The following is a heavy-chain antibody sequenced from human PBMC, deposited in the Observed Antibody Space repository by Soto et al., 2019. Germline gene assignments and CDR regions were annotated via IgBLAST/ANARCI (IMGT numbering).Heavy chain of an antibody. V-gene: IGHV3-23*01. Sequence: GGSLRLSCAASGFSFNDYAMTWVCQAPGKGLEWVSAINDDGDSTYYADSVKGRFTISRDNSKNTVFLEMNSLRAEDTAAYHCAKVVVMRAVNDALDIWGQGTMVTVSS. CDR3: AKVVVMRAVNDALDI. J-gene: IGHJ3*02. CDR2: INDDGDST. D-gene: IGHD3-22*01. CDR1: GFSFNDYA.